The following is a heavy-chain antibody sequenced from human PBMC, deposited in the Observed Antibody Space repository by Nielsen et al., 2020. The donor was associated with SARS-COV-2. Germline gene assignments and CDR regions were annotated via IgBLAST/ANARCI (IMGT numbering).Heavy chain of an antibody. V-gene: IGHV1-18*01. CDR2: ISTYNGNT. CDR3: AREETVSGLRGYYYGMDV. J-gene: IGHJ6*02. D-gene: IGHD6-19*01. CDR1: GYKFTSYG. Sequence: ASVKVSCKASGYKFTSYGISWLRQAPGQGLEWMGWISTYNGNTNYAQKLQGRVIMTTDTSTSTVYMELRSLRSDDTAVYYCAREETVSGLRGYYYGMDVWGQGTTVTVSS.